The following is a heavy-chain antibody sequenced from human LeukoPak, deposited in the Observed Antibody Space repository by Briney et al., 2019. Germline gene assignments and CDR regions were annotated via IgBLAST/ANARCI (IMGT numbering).Heavy chain of an antibody. J-gene: IGHJ4*02. Sequence: GGSLRLSCSASGFTLSSYSMHWVRQAPGKGLEYVSTSGGATYYADSVKGRFTISRDNAKNTLYLQMSSLRAEDTAVYYCIKDRTGTYSLDYWGQGTLVTVSS. D-gene: IGHD1-26*01. CDR1: GFTLSSYS. CDR3: IKDRTGTYSLDY. CDR2: SGGAT. V-gene: IGHV3-64D*09.